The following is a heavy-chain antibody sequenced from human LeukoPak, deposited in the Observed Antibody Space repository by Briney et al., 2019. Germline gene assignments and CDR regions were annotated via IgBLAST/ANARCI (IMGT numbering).Heavy chain of an antibody. CDR1: GFTFSSYA. J-gene: IGHJ4*02. Sequence: GGSLRLSCAASGFTFSSYAMSWVRQAPRKGLEWVSAISGSGGSTKYADSVNGRFTISRDKSKNTLYLQMNSLRAEDTAVYYCASRYCSGGSCYLDYWGQGTLVTVSS. CDR3: ASRYCSGGSCYLDY. CDR2: ISGSGGST. V-gene: IGHV3-23*01. D-gene: IGHD2-15*01.